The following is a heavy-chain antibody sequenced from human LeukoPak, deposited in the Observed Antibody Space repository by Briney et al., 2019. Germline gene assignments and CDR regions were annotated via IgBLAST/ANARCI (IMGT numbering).Heavy chain of an antibody. CDR2: ISGSGGST. J-gene: IGHJ3*02. V-gene: IGHV3-23*01. CDR3: AKVGSEAFDI. D-gene: IGHD3-10*01. CDR1: GFTFSNYI. Sequence: GGSLRLSCAASGFTFSNYIMNWVRRAPGKGLEWVSAISGSGGSTYYADSVKGRFTISRDNSKNTLYLQMNSLRAEDTAVYYCAKVGSEAFDIWGQGTMVTVSS.